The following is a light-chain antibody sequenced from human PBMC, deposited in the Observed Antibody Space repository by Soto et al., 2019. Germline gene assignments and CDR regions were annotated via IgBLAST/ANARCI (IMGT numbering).Light chain of an antibody. V-gene: IGLV4-69*01. CDR3: QTWGTDFLV. Sequence: QAVVTQSPSASASLGASVKLTCTLSSGHSSYAIAWHQQQPEKGPRYLMKVNSDGSHSKGDGIPDRFSGSSSGAEWYLSISSLQSEDEADYYCQTWGTDFLVFGGGTKVTVL. CDR1: SGHSSYA. J-gene: IGLJ2*01. CDR2: VNSDGSH.